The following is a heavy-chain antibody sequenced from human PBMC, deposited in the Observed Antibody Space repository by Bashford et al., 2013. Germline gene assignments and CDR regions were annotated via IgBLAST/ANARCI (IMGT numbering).Heavy chain of an antibody. Sequence: VRQAPGKGLEWVANIKQDGSDKYYVDSVKGRFTISRDNGKNSLYLQMNSLRAEDTAVYYCAASRSVDYWGQGALVTGLL. CDR2: IKQDGSDK. J-gene: IGHJ4*02. V-gene: IGHV3-7*01. CDR3: AASRSVDY.